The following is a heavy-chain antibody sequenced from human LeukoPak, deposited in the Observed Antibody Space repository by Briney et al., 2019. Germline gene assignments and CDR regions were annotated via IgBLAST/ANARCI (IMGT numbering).Heavy chain of an antibody. CDR3: ARAGGGAAAVDY. D-gene: IGHD6-13*01. V-gene: IGHV3-21*01. Sequence: GGSLRLSCAASGFTFSSYSMNWVRQAPGKGLEWVSSISSSSSYIYYADSVKGRFTISRDNAKNSLYLQRNSLRAEDTAVYYCARAGGGAAAVDYWGQGTLVTVSS. CDR2: ISSSSSYI. CDR1: GFTFSSYS. J-gene: IGHJ4*02.